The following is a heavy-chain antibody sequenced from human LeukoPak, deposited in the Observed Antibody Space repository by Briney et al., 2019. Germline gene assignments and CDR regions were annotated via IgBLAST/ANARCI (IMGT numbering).Heavy chain of an antibody. CDR2: IYYSGST. CDR3: ARDGYNGGYNWFDP. CDR1: GDSISGYY. D-gene: IGHD1-14*01. J-gene: IGHJ5*02. Sequence: PSETLSLTCSVSGDSISGYYWSWIRQPPGKGLEWIAYIYYSGSTNYNPSLKSRVTISVDTSKNQISLKLSSVTAADTAVYYCARDGYNGGYNWFDPWGQGTLVTVSS. V-gene: IGHV4-59*01.